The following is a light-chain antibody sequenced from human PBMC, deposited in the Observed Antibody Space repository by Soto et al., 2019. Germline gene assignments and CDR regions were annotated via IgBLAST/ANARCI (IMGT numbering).Light chain of an antibody. V-gene: IGKV1-8*01. CDR1: QGISSY. CDR2: AAS. J-gene: IGKJ4*01. CDR3: QQYYSYPL. Sequence: AIRMTQSPSSLSASTGDRVTITCRASQGISSYLAWYQQKPGKAPKLLIYAASTLQSGVPSRFSGSGSGTDFTLTISCLQSEDFATDYCQQYYSYPLFGGGTKVEIK.